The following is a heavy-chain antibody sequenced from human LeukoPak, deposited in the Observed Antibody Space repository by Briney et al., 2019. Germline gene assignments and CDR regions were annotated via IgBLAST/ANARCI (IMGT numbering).Heavy chain of an antibody. D-gene: IGHD6-6*01. Sequence: SETLSLTCTVSGGSINSGSYYWSWIRQPAGKGLEWIGRIDTSGRTNYNPSLKSRVTISVDTSKNQFSLRLSSVTAADTALYYWASLRSLGWQLFLDYWGQGPLVTVSS. CDR3: ASLRSLGWQLFLDY. J-gene: IGHJ4*02. CDR2: IDTSGRT. V-gene: IGHV4-61*02. CDR1: GGSINSGSYY.